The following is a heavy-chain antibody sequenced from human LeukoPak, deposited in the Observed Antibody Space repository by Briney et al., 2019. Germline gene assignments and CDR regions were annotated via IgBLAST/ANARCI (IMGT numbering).Heavy chain of an antibody. D-gene: IGHD3-10*01. CDR1: GGTFSSYA. Sequence: ASVKVSCKASGGTFSSYAISWVRQAPGQGLEWMGGIIPIFGTANYAQKFQGRVTITADESTSTAYMELSSLRSEDTAVYYCARDKLWFGDISRLGFDYWGQGTLVTVSS. CDR3: ARDKLWFGDISRLGFDY. CDR2: IIPIFGTA. J-gene: IGHJ4*02. V-gene: IGHV1-69*13.